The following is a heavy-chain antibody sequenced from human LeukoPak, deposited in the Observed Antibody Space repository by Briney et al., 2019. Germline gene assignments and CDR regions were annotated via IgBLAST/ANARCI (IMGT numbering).Heavy chain of an antibody. V-gene: IGHV4-30-4*08. Sequence: PSQTLSLTCTVSGGSISSGDYYWSWIRQPPGKGLEWIGYIYYSGSTYYNPSLKSRVTISVDTSKNQFSLKLSSVTAADTAVYYCARAPSYCGGDCYLDYYYGMDVWGQGTTVTVSS. CDR1: GGSISSGDYY. CDR2: IYYSGST. CDR3: ARAPSYCGGDCYLDYYYGMDV. J-gene: IGHJ6*02. D-gene: IGHD2-21*02.